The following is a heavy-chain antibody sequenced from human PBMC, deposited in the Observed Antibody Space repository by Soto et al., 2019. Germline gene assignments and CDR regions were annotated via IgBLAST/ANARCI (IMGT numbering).Heavy chain of an antibody. CDR3: AKDRTLGRYDFCSGYQNYGMDV. D-gene: IGHD3-3*01. J-gene: IGHJ6*02. V-gene: IGHV3-23*01. CDR1: GFTFSSYA. CDR2: ISGSGGST. Sequence: EVQLLESGGGLVQPGGSLRLSCAASGFTFSSYAMSWFRQAPGQGLEWVSAISGSGGSTYYADSVKGRFTISRDNSKNTLYLQMNSLRAEDTAVDYCAKDRTLGRYDFCSGYQNYGMDVWGQGTTVTVSS.